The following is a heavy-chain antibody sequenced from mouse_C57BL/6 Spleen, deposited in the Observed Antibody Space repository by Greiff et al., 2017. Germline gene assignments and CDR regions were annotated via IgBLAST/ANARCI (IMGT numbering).Heavy chain of an antibody. J-gene: IGHJ2*01. Sequence: VQGVESGPELVKPGASVKISCKASGYTFTDYYINWVKQRPGQGLEWIGWIFPGSGSTYYNEKFKGKATLTVDKSSSTAYMLLSSLTSEDSAVYFCARYLYYGNLDYWGQGTTLTVSS. V-gene: IGHV1-75*01. CDR1: GYTFTDYY. CDR2: IFPGSGST. CDR3: ARYLYYGNLDY. D-gene: IGHD2-1*01.